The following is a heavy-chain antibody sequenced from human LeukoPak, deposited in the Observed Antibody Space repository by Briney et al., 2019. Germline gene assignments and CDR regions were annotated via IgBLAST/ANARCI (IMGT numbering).Heavy chain of an antibody. CDR2: FYYSGST. V-gene: IGHV4-39*07. J-gene: IGHJ3*01. CDR1: GGSISSRPYC. D-gene: IGHD3-10*01. Sequence: SETLSLTCTVSGGSISSRPYCWGWIRQPPGKGLEWLGSFYYSGSTYYNSSLKSRVIILIDTSKNHFSLTLSSVTAADTAVYYCTRSDGYGLVGIWGQGTMVTVSS. CDR3: TRSDGYGLVGI.